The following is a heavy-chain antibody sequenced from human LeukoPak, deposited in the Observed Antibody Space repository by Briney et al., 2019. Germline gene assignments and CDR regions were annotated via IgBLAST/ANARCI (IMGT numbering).Heavy chain of an antibody. J-gene: IGHJ4*02. V-gene: IGHV1-69*04. Sequence: SVNLSCKPSGPTFSTYALTWVRQAPGPGLDSMRSITPLLGIANYAQTFQGRVTITADKSTRTSYMLLSSLRSPDTAVYYCARAGGDGTCYYYGYWGQATLATACS. D-gene: IGHD3-22*01. CDR2: ITPLLGIA. CDR3: ARAGGDGTCYYYGY. CDR1: GPTFSTYA.